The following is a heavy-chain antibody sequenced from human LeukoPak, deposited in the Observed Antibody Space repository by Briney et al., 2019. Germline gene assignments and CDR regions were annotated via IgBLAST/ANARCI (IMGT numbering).Heavy chain of an antibody. V-gene: IGHV3-23*01. Sequence: GGSLRLSCAASGFTFSSYSMNWIRQAPGKGLEWVSSVDYSGGDTHYADSVMGRFTISRDNDKNTLYLQMNSLRADDTAIYYCAKPTKMYYYDSGALNYWGPGTLVTVFS. CDR2: VDYSGGDT. D-gene: IGHD3-22*01. J-gene: IGHJ4*02. CDR3: AKPTKMYYYDSGALNY. CDR1: GFTFSSYS.